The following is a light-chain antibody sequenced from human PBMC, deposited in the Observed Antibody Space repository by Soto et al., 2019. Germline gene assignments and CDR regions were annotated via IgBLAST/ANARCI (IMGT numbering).Light chain of an antibody. CDR3: QQYDKLPLT. J-gene: IGKJ4*01. CDR2: DAF. CDR1: QDINIY. Sequence: DIQRTHSPSSLSASVVDRVTITCQSSQDINIYLAWYKQKPGKATKFLIFDAFNLETGVPSRFSGSGSGTDFTFTISSLQPEDIATYYCQQYDKLPLTFGGGTKVDIK. V-gene: IGKV1-33*01.